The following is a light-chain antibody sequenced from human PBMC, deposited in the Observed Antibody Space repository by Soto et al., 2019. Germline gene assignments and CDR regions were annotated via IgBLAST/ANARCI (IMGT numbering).Light chain of an antibody. V-gene: IGLV2-14*01. CDR2: DVS. CDR3: SSYTSSSTLVV. J-gene: IGLJ2*01. CDR1: SSDVGGYNY. Sequence: QSVLTQPASVSGSPGQSITISCTGTSSDVGGYNYVSWYQQHPGKAPKLMIYDVSNRPSGFSNRFSGSKSGNTASLTISGLLAEDEDDYYCSSYTSSSTLVVFGGGTKVTVL.